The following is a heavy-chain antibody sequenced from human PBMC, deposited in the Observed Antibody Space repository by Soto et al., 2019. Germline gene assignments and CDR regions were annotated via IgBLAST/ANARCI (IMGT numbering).Heavy chain of an antibody. CDR2: ISSSSSYI. CDR1: GFTFSSST. J-gene: IGHJ4*02. CDR3: ARDIGEMSAV. D-gene: IGHD3-10*01. V-gene: IGHV3-21*06. Sequence: GGSLRLSCTGSGFTFSSSTMTWVRQGPGKGLEWVSSISSSSSYIYFADSLKGRFTISRDNAKNSLYLQMNSLRAEDTAVYYCARDIGEMSAVWGQGTQVTVLL.